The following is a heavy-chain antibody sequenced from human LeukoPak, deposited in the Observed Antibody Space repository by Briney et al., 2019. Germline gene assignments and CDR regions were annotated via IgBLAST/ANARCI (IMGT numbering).Heavy chain of an antibody. V-gene: IGHV3-74*01. CDR2: IKNDGSRT. CDR3: ARGHIVVLTAPDY. Sequence: GGSLRLSCAASGFTFSNYWMHWVRQAPGKGLVWVSRIKNDGSRTSYADSVKGRFTISRDNAKNTLYLQMNSLGAEDTAMYYCARGHIVVLTAPDYWGQGTLVTVSS. CDR1: GFTFSNYW. J-gene: IGHJ4*02. D-gene: IGHD2-21*02.